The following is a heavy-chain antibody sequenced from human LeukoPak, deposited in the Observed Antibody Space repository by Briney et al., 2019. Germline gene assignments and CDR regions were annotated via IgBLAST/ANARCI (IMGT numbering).Heavy chain of an antibody. CDR1: GFTFSSYE. D-gene: IGHD3-22*01. J-gene: IGHJ5*02. CDR3: ARVPPRRVSSGTNRNWFDP. V-gene: IGHV3-48*03. CDR2: ISSSGSTI. Sequence: PGGSLRLSCAASGFTFSSYEMNWVRQAPGNGLEWVSYISSSGSTIYYADSVKGRFTISRDNAKNSLYLQMNSLRAEDTAVYYCARVPPRRVSSGTNRNWFDPWGQGTLVTVSS.